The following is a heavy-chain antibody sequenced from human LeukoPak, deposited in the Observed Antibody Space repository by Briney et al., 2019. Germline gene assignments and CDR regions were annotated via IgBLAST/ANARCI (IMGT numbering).Heavy chain of an antibody. CDR1: GGSISSGGYS. V-gene: IGHV4-30-2*01. D-gene: IGHD4-23*01. CDR2: IYHSGST. CDR3: ARGLTVVTPGWFDP. J-gene: IGHJ5*02. Sequence: SETLSLTCAVSGGSISSGGYSWSWIRQPPGKGLEWIGYIYHSGSTYYNPSLKSRVTISVDRSKNQFSLKLSSVTAADTAVYYCARGLTVVTPGWFDPWGQGTLVTVSS.